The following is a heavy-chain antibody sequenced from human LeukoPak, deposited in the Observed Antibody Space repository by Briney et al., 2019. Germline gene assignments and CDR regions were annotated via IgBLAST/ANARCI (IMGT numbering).Heavy chain of an antibody. CDR2: INPSGGST. CDR3: AREGYSSSWEVYYYYGMDV. V-gene: IGHV1-46*01. D-gene: IGHD6-13*01. CDR1: GYTFTSYY. J-gene: IGHJ6*02. Sequence: ASVKVSCKASGYTFTSYYMHWVRQAPGQGLEWMGIINPSGGSTSYAQKFQGRVTMTRDTSTSTVYMELSSLRSEDKAVYYCAREGYSSSWEVYYYYGMDVWGQGTTVTVSS.